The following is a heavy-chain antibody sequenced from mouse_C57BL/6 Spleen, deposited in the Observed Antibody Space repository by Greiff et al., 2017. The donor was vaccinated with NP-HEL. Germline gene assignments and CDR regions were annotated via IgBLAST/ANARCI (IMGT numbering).Heavy chain of an antibody. CDR3: ARSLYDGSYWYFDV. CDR2: IDPNSGGT. D-gene: IGHD2-3*01. Sequence: QVQLQQPGAELVKPGASVKLSCKASGYTFTSYWMHWVKQRPGRGLEWIGRIDPNSGGTKYNEKFKSKATLTVDKPSSTAYMQLSSRTSEDSAVYYCARSLYDGSYWYFDVWGTGTTVTVSS. J-gene: IGHJ1*03. V-gene: IGHV1-72*01. CDR1: GYTFTSYW.